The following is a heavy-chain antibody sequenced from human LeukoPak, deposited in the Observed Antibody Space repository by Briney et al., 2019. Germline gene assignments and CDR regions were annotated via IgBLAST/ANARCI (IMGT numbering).Heavy chain of an antibody. J-gene: IGHJ4*02. CDR1: GFTFSNYW. CDR3: ATYRQVLLPFES. D-gene: IGHD2-8*02. V-gene: IGHV3-74*01. Sequence: GGSLRLSCAASGFTFSNYWMHWVRQAPGKGLVWVSRINSDGSSTSYADSVRGRFTISRDNSKSTLSLQMNSLRAEDTAIYYCATYRQVLLPFESWGQGTLVTVSS. CDR2: INSDGSST.